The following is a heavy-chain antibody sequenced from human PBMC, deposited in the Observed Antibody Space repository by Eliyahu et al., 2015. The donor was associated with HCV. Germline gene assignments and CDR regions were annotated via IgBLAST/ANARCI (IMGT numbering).Heavy chain of an antibody. J-gene: IGHJ4*02. CDR2: VSDDGNKE. CDR3: ARQSWGNSGWHNDY. Sequence: GASVSDDGNKENYEHSVRGRFTISRDNSKDTLYLEMNSLRTEDTAVYYCARQSWGNSGWHNDYWGQGTQVIVSS. V-gene: IGHV3-30*03. D-gene: IGHD6-19*01.